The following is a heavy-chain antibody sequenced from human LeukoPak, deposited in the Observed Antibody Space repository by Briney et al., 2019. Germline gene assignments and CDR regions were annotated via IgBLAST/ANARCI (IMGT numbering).Heavy chain of an antibody. D-gene: IGHD3-22*01. CDR2: IIGSGGST. CDR3: AKDLAITMIVVGLFDY. CDR1: GFTFSSYA. J-gene: IGHJ4*02. V-gene: IGHV3-23*01. Sequence: PGGSLRLSCAASGFTFSSYAMSWVRQAPGKGLEWVSAIIGSGGSTYYEDSVKGRFTISRDNSKNTLYLQMNSLRAEDTAVYYCAKDLAITMIVVGLFDYWGQGTLVTVSS.